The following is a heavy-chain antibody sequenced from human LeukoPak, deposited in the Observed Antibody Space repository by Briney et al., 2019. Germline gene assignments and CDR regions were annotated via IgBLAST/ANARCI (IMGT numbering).Heavy chain of an antibody. D-gene: IGHD1-1*01. CDR1: GGSIRSYY. V-gene: IGHV4-59*01. CDR3: AREGGYNWNDPHFDY. CDR2: IYYSGST. J-gene: IGHJ4*02. Sequence: KPSETLSLTCTVSGGSIRSYYWSWIRQPPGKGLEWIGYIYYSGSTNYNPSLKSRVTISVDTSKNQFSLKLSSVTAADTAVYYCAREGGYNWNDPHFDYWGQGTLVTVSS.